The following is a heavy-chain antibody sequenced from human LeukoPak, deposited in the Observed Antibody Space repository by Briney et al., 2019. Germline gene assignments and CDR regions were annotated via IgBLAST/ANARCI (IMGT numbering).Heavy chain of an antibody. Sequence: SETLSLTCTVSGGSIGTYYWSWIRQPAGKGLEWIGRIDTSGCANYNPSLKSRVTMSVDTSKNRVSLNLSSVTAAETAVYYCALQDIMTGYSLVFWGQGTLVTVSS. J-gene: IGHJ4*02. V-gene: IGHV4-4*07. CDR3: ALQDIMTGYSLVF. D-gene: IGHD3-9*01. CDR1: GGSIGTYY. CDR2: IDTSGCA.